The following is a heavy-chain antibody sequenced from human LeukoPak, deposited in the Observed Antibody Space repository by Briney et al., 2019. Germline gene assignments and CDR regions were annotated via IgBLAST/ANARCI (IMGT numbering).Heavy chain of an antibody. CDR3: AKGLKFSSSWSLWGY. J-gene: IGHJ4*02. CDR2: ISYDGSNK. CDR1: GFTFSSYG. V-gene: IGHV3-30*18. Sequence: PGGSLRLSCAASGFTFSSYGMHWVRQAPGKGLEWVAVISYDGSNKYYADSVKGRFTISRDNSKNTLYLQMNSLRAEDTAVYYCAKGLKFSSSWSLWGYWGQGTLVTVSS. D-gene: IGHD6-13*01.